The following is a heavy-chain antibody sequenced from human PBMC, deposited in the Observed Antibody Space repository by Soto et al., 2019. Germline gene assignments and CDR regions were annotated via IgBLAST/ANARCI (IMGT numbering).Heavy chain of an antibody. CDR2: IKSKTDGGTT. J-gene: IGHJ4*02. Sequence: GGSLRLSCAASGFTFSNAWMNWVRQAPGKGLEWVGRIKSKTDGGTTDYAAPVKGRFTISRDDSKNTLYLQMNSLKTEDTAVYYCFTYYYDSSGPSFDYWGQGTLVTVSS. V-gene: IGHV3-15*07. D-gene: IGHD3-22*01. CDR3: FTYYYDSSGPSFDY. CDR1: GFTFSNAW.